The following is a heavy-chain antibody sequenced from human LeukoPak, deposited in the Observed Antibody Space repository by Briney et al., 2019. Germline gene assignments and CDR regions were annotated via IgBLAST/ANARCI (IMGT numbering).Heavy chain of an antibody. J-gene: IGHJ4*02. Sequence: GGSLRLSCAASGFTFSSYAMSWVRQAPGKGLEWVSSISGRGANTHYADSVKGRFTISGDYSRNTLNLQMNSLRAEDTAVYYCAKSGRVFDTSGYYWFPNWGQGILVTVSS. CDR1: GFTFSSYA. CDR2: ISGRGANT. V-gene: IGHV3-23*01. CDR3: AKSGRVFDTSGYYWFPN. D-gene: IGHD3-22*01.